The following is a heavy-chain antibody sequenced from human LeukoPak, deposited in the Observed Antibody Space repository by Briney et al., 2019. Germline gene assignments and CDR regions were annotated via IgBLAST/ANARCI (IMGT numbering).Heavy chain of an antibody. D-gene: IGHD5-18*01. J-gene: IGHJ4*02. Sequence: GRSLTLSCAASGFTFSSYGMHWVRQAPGKGLEWVAVISYDGSTKYYADSVKGRFTISSDNSKKTLFLQINSMRAEDAVVYYCVKVNLRGYSYGYMDYWGRGTLVTVSS. V-gene: IGHV3-30*18. CDR3: VKVNLRGYSYGYMDY. CDR2: ISYDGSTK. CDR1: GFTFSSYG.